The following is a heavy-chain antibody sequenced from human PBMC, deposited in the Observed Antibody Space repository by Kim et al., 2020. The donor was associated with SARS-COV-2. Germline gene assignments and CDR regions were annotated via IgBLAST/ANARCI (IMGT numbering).Heavy chain of an antibody. J-gene: IGHJ6*02. V-gene: IGHV3-53*04. CDR2: IYSGGNT. D-gene: IGHD6-13*01. CDR3: AGEVSSSLSGAHYYYYYGMDV. CDR1: GLTVSSNY. Sequence: GGSLRLSCAASGLTVSSNYMSWVRQGPGKGLEWVSVIYSGGNTYYADSVKGRFTISRHNSKNTLYLQMNSLRVEDTAVYYCAGEVSSSLSGAHYYYYYGMDVWGQGTTVTVSS.